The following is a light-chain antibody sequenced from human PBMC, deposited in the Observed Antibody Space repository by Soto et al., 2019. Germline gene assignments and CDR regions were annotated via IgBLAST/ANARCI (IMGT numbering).Light chain of an antibody. CDR3: QHYNTYSWFT. V-gene: IGKV1-5*03. J-gene: IGKJ3*01. Sequence: DIQMTQSPSTLSASVGDRVTITCRASQSISNWLAWYQQKPGKAPKLLIYQASSLESGVPSRFSGSGSGTAFTLTISSVQPDDFATSYCQHYNTYSWFTFGPGTKVDIK. CDR2: QAS. CDR1: QSISNW.